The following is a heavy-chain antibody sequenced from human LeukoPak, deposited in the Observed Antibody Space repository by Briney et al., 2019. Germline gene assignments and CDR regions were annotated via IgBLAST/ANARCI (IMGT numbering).Heavy chain of an antibody. Sequence: PSETLSLTCTVSGGSISSGSYYWSWIRQPAGKGLEWIGRIYTSGSTNYNPSLKSRVTISVDTSKNQFSLKLSSVTAADTAVCYCAAENEVSAFDIWGQGTMVTVSS. J-gene: IGHJ3*02. CDR3: AAENEVSAFDI. V-gene: IGHV4-61*02. CDR1: GGSISSGSYY. D-gene: IGHD3-16*02. CDR2: IYTSGST.